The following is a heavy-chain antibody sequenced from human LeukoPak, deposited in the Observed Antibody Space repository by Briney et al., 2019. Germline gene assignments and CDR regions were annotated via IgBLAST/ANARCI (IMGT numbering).Heavy chain of an antibody. V-gene: IGHV3-7*01. D-gene: IGHD2-8*01. J-gene: IGHJ4*02. Sequence: GGSLRLSCAASGFTFSSYWMSWVRQAPGKGLEWVANIKQDGSEKNYVDSVKGRFTISRDNAKNSVDLQMNSLRVEDTAVYYCARGPTNGQAFDYWGQGTLVSVSS. CDR2: IKQDGSEK. CDR1: GFTFSSYW. CDR3: ARGPTNGQAFDY.